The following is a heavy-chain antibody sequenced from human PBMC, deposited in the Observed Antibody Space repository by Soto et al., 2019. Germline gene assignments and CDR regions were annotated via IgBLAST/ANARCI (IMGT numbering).Heavy chain of an antibody. D-gene: IGHD3-22*01. V-gene: IGHV3-33*01. J-gene: IGHJ4*02. CDR3: ARVGANYYDISGYYFDY. CDR2: IWYDGSNK. CDR1: GFTFSSYG. Sequence: PGGSLRLSCAASGFTFSSYGMHWVRQAPGKGLEWVAVIWYDGSNKYYADSVKGRFTISRDNSKNTLYLQMNSLRAEDTAVYYCARVGANYYDISGYYFDYWGQGTLVTVSS.